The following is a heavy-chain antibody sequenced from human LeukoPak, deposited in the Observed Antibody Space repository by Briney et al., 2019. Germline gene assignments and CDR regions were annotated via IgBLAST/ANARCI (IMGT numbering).Heavy chain of an antibody. CDR1: GGSISSYY. CDR3: ARHYNYDSGGDPFDF. J-gene: IGHJ4*02. CDR2: IYYSGDT. D-gene: IGHD3-22*01. V-gene: IGHV4-59*08. Sequence: PSETLSPTCTVSGGSISSYYWSWIRQPPGKGLEWIGYIYYSGDTNYNPSLKSRVSMSLDTSKNQLSLKLSSVTAADTAVYYCARHYNYDSGGDPFDFWGQGTLVTVSS.